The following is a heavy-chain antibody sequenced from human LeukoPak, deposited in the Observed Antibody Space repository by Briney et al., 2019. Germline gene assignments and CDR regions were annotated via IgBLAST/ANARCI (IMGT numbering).Heavy chain of an antibody. CDR2: IIPIFGTA. Sequence: GSSVKVSCKASGGTFSSYAISWVRQAPGQGLEWMGGIIPIFGTANYAQKFQGRVTITADESTSTAYMELSSLRSEDTAVYYCAREYYDSSGYYHGYFDYWGQGTLVTVSS. D-gene: IGHD3-22*01. CDR1: GGTFSSYA. CDR3: AREYYDSSGYYHGYFDY. J-gene: IGHJ4*02. V-gene: IGHV1-69*01.